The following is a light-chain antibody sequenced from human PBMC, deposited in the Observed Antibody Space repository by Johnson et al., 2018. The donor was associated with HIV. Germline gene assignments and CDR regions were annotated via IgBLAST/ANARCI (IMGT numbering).Light chain of an antibody. V-gene: IGLV1-51*01. Sequence: QSVLTQPPSVSAAPGQKVTFSCSGSSSNIGNNYVSWYQQLPGTAPKLLIYDNNKRPSEIPDRFSPSKSGTSATLAITGLQTVDEADFYCGTWDSSLSGYGVGTGTTVTVL. CDR3: GTWDSSLSGYG. CDR2: DNN. J-gene: IGLJ1*01. CDR1: SSNIGNNY.